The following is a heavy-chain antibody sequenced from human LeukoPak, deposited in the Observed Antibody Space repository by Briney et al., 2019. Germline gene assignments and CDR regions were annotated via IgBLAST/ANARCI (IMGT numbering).Heavy chain of an antibody. CDR1: GGSISSYH. Sequence: SETLSLTCTVSGGSISSYHWSWIRQPPGKGLEWIGYIYYSGSTNYNPSLKSRVTISVDTSKNQFSLKLSSVTAADTAVYYCASYYDSSGYYRGLFDYWGQGTLVTVSS. CDR2: IYYSGST. D-gene: IGHD3-22*01. CDR3: ASYYDSSGYYRGLFDY. V-gene: IGHV4-59*01. J-gene: IGHJ4*02.